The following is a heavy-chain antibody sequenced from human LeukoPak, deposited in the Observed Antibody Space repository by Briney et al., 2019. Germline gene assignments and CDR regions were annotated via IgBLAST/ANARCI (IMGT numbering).Heavy chain of an antibody. CDR2: ISSSSSYI. CDR1: GFTFSSYT. V-gene: IGHV3-21*01. CDR3: ARDPTDYDSSGYE. D-gene: IGHD3-22*01. J-gene: IGHJ4*02. Sequence: PGGSLRLSCAASGFTFSSYTMNWVRQAPGKGLEWVSSISSSSSYIYYADSVKGRFTISRDNSKNTLYLQMNSLRAEDTAVYYCARDPTDYDSSGYEWGQGTLLTVSS.